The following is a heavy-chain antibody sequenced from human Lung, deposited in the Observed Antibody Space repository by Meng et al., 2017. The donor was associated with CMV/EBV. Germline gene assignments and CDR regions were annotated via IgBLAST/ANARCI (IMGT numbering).Heavy chain of an antibody. CDR1: AYTFTSYA. J-gene: IGHJ4*02. V-gene: IGHV7-4-1*02. D-gene: IGHD6-13*01. CDR3: ARDPDSAVCENCSS. Sequence: VQIVQSGFEVKETRVSVKVSFKASAYTFTSYAMNWMRQAPGQGLEGRVWINTNTGNPTYAQDVTVRYVFSLYTSVSTAYLQISSLKAEDTAVYYCARDPDSAVCENCSSWGQGTLVTVSS. CDR2: INTNTGNP.